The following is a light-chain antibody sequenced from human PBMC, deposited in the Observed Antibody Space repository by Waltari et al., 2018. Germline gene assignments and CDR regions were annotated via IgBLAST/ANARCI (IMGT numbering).Light chain of an antibody. CDR2: YNSDSDK. J-gene: IGLJ3*02. V-gene: IGLV5-37*01. CDR3: MIWPNNVWV. CDR1: SNIHVANSH. Sequence: QPVLTQPPSSSGSPGESARLTCTFPSNIHVANSHHYRSKQKPGSPPRFLLYYNSDSDKAQGSGVPSRFSGSKDASANTGILLISGLQSEDEADYYCMIWPNNVWVFGGGTRLIVL.